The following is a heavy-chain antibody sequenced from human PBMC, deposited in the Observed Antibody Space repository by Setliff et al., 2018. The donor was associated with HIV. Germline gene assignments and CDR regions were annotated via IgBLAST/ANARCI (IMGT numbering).Heavy chain of an antibody. CDR3: ASGEYNYGYRFDY. CDR1: GGSISSYY. D-gene: IGHD5-18*01. V-gene: IGHV4-59*01. J-gene: IGHJ4*02. CDR2: IYYSGST. Sequence: PSETLSLTCTVSGGSISSYYWSWIRQPPGKGLEWIGYIYYSGSTNYNPSLKSRVTISVDTSKNQFSRKLSSVTAADTAVYSCASGEYNYGYRFDYWGQGTLVTVSS.